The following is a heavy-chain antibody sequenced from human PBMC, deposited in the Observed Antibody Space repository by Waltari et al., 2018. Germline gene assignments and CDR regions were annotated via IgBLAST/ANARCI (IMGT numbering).Heavy chain of an antibody. D-gene: IGHD2-15*01. CDR3: ARGVVRFVARFNWFDP. CDR1: GGSISSYY. J-gene: IGHJ5*02. Sequence: QVQLQESGPGLVKPSETLSLTCTVSGGSISSYYWSWIRPPPGKGLEWIGYIYYSGSTNYNPSLKSRVTISVDTSKNQFSLKLSSVTAADTAVYYCARGVVRFVARFNWFDPWGQGTLVTVSS. CDR2: IYYSGST. V-gene: IGHV4-59*01.